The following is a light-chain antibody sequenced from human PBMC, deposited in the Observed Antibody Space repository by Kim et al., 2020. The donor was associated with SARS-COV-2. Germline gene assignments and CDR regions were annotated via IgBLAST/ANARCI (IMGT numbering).Light chain of an antibody. CDR3: QTCDSSSVV. CDR2: QDT. J-gene: IGLJ2*01. V-gene: IGLV3-1*01. CDR1: KLGDKY. Sequence: SYELTQPPSVSVSTGHTASITCSGDKLGDKYTSWYQQRPGQSPVLFIYQDTKRPSGIPERFSGSNSGNTATLTISGTHPMDEADYYCQTCDSSSVVFGGGTKLTVL.